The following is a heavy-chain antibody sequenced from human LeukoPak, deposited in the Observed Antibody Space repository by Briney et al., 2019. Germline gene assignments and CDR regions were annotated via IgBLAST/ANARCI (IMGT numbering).Heavy chain of an antibody. CDR3: ARTHDYGDYGPAYYFDY. Sequence: SETLSLTCTVSGGSISSYYWSWIRQPPGKGLEWIGYIYYSGSTNYNPPLKSRVTISVDTSKNQFSLKLSSVTAADTAVYYCARTHDYGDYGPAYYFDYWGQGTLVTVSS. CDR1: GGSISSYY. CDR2: IYYSGST. D-gene: IGHD4-17*01. V-gene: IGHV4-59*01. J-gene: IGHJ4*02.